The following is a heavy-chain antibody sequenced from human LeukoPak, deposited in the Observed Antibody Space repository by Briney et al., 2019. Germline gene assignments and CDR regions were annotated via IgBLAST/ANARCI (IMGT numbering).Heavy chain of an antibody. D-gene: IGHD6-13*01. V-gene: IGHV4-34*01. CDR3: ARYSSSWYGHYYMDV. J-gene: IGHJ6*03. CDR1: GGSFSGYY. Sequence: SETLSLTCAVYGGSFSGYYWSWIRQPPGKGLEWIGEINHSGSTNYNPSLKSRVTISVDTSKNQFSLKLSSVTAADTAVYYCARYSSSWYGHYYMDVWGKGTTVTVSS. CDR2: INHSGST.